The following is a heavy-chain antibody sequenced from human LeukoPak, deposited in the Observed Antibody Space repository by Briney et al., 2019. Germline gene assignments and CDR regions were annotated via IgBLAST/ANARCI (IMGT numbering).Heavy chain of an antibody. J-gene: IGHJ6*03. D-gene: IGHD3-10*01. Sequence: PGGSLRLSCVASGFIFSSYGMHWVRQAPGKGLEWVAFIRDDGTNKYSADSVKGRFTISRDNSKNTLYLQMNSLRAEDTAVYYCASHPLDYGSGVLTYYYYYMDVWGKGTTVTISS. V-gene: IGHV3-30*02. CDR1: GFIFSSYG. CDR3: ASHPLDYGSGVLTYYYYYMDV. CDR2: IRDDGTNK.